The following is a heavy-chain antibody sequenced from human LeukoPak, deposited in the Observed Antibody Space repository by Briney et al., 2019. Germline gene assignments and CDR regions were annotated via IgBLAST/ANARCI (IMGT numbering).Heavy chain of an antibody. CDR3: ARDYDILTGYIAFDI. J-gene: IGHJ3*02. CDR1: GYTFTSYG. CDR2: ISAYNGNT. Sequence: ASVKVSCKASGYTFTSYGISWVRQALGQGLEWMGWISAYNGNTNYAQKLQGRVTMTTDTSTSTAYMEPRSLRSDDTAVYYCARDYDILTGYIAFDIWGQGTMVTVSS. D-gene: IGHD3-9*01. V-gene: IGHV1-18*04.